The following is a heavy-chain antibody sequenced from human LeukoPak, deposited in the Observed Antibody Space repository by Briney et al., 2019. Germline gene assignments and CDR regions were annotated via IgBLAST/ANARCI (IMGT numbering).Heavy chain of an antibody. V-gene: IGHV3-11*04. CDR3: ARDVEYSSSPYFDY. J-gene: IGHJ4*02. CDR2: ISSSGSTI. D-gene: IGHD6-6*01. Sequence: GGSLRLSCAASGFTFSDYYMSWIRQAPGKGLEWVSYISSSGSTIYYADSVKGRFTISRDNAKNSLYLQMNSLRAEDTAVYYCARDVEYSSSPYFDYWGQGTLVTVSS. CDR1: GFTFSDYY.